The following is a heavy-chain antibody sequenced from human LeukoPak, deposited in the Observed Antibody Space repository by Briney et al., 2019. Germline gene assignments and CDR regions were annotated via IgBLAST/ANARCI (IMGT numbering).Heavy chain of an antibody. CDR3: AREGLALWFGELLGWFDP. D-gene: IGHD3-10*01. CDR1: GFTFTSFA. CDR2: ISYDGSKI. Sequence: PGTSLRLSCAASGFTFTSFAMHWVRQVRQAPGKGLEWVAVISYDGSKIYYANSVKGRFTISRDNSKNTLYLQMNSLRAEDTAVYYCAREGLALWFGELLGWFDPWGQGTLVTVSS. V-gene: IGHV3-30*04. J-gene: IGHJ5*02.